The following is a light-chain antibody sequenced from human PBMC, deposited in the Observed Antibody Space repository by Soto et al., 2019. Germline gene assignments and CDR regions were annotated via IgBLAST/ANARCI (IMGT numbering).Light chain of an antibody. J-gene: IGKJ4*01. CDR3: QQRSNWPSLT. CDR2: GAS. V-gene: IGKV3D-20*02. Sequence: EIVMTQSPATLSVSPGERATLSCRASQSVSSNYLAWFQQKPGQAPRLLISGASNRASDIPDRFSGSGSWTDFTLTISRLEPEDFAVYYCQQRSNWPSLTFGGGTKVDIK. CDR1: QSVSSNY.